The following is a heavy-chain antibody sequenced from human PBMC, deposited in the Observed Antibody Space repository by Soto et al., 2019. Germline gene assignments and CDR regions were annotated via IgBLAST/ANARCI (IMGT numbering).Heavy chain of an antibody. CDR2: IYHSGTT. D-gene: IGHD5-12*01. J-gene: IGHJ4*02. Sequence: ETLSLTCAVSGDSIISGYYWAWIRQPPGKGLEWIGSIYHSGTTYYNPSLKSRVTISVDTSKNQFSLKLSSVTAADSAVYYWMASSDYWGQGTLVTVSS. CDR3: MASSDY. CDR1: GDSIISGYY. V-gene: IGHV4-38-2*01.